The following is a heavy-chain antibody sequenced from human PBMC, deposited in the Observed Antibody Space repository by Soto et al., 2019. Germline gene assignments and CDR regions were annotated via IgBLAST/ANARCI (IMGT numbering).Heavy chain of an antibody. CDR1: GGSISSGDYY. Sequence: PSETLSLTCTVSGGSISSGDYYWSWIRQPPGKGLEWIGYIYYSGSTYYNPSLKSRVTISVDTSKNQFSLKLSSVTAADTAVYYCARDHHYYDSSGYSRALDYWGQGTLVTVSS. CDR2: IYYSGST. V-gene: IGHV4-30-4*01. D-gene: IGHD3-22*01. CDR3: ARDHHYYDSSGYSRALDY. J-gene: IGHJ4*02.